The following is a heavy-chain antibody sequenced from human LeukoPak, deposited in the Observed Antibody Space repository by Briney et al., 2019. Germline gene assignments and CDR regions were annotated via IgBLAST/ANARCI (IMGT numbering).Heavy chain of an antibody. CDR1: GYTFTGHY. J-gene: IGHJ5*02. V-gene: IGHV1-2*02. Sequence: ASVKVSCKASGYTFTGHYIHWVRQAPGQGLEWMGWINAETGATNRAQEFQGRVIMTRDTSISTAYMDLTSLRSDDTAVYFCARDRKHSDFWTGYSGGFDHWGQGTLVTVSS. D-gene: IGHD3/OR15-3a*01. CDR2: INAETGAT. CDR3: ARDRKHSDFWTGYSGGFDH.